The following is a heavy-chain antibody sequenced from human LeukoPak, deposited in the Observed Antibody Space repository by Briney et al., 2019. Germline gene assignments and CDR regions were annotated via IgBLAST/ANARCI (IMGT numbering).Heavy chain of an antibody. J-gene: IGHJ3*02. CDR2: IYYSGNT. CDR1: GVSMSSSRYY. V-gene: IGHV4-39*07. Sequence: SETLSLTCTVSGVSMSSSRYYWGWIRQPPGTGLEWIGSIYYSGNTYYTPSLKSRVTISSDTSKNQFSLKLSSVTAADTAVYYCARDEVATITAFDIWGQGTTITVSS. CDR3: ARDEVATITAFDI. D-gene: IGHD5-12*01.